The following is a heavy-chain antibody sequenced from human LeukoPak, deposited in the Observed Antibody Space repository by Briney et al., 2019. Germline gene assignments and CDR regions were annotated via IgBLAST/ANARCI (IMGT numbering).Heavy chain of an antibody. CDR3: ASPNNWGSSDADY. V-gene: IGHV3-48*03. Sequence: GGSLRLSCAASGFTFSSYEMNWVRQAPGKGLEWVSYISSSGSTIYYAGSVKGRFTISRDNAKNSLYLQMNSLRAEDTAVYYCASPNNWGSSDADYWGQGTLVTVSS. D-gene: IGHD7-27*01. CDR2: ISSSGSTI. J-gene: IGHJ4*02. CDR1: GFTFSSYE.